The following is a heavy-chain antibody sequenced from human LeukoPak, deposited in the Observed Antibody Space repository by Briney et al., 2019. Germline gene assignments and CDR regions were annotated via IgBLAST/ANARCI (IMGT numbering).Heavy chain of an antibody. Sequence: SETLSLTCTVSGGSISSYYWSWIRQPPGKGLEWIGYVYYSGSTEYNPSLRSRVTIPLEMSKHQFTLNLTSVTAADTAVYYCASNTGTVFDYWGQGALVTVSS. J-gene: IGHJ4*02. CDR3: ASNTGTVFDY. CDR1: GGSISSYY. CDR2: VYYSGST. D-gene: IGHD7-27*01. V-gene: IGHV4-59*01.